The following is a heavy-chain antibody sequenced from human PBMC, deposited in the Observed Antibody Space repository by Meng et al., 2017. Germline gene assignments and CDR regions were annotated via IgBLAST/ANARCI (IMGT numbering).Heavy chain of an antibody. Sequence: QVQLQESGPRLVRPSQTLSLTCTVSGASISSAVFWIWIRRPPGKDLEWIGYISYSGATHYNPSLKSRLTISVDTAKNQFSLSLSSVTAADTAVYYCARVVGDCASCYKGWFDPWGQGTLVTVSS. J-gene: IGHJ5*02. V-gene: IGHV4-30-4*01. D-gene: IGHD2-2*02. CDR3: ARVVGDCASCYKGWFDP. CDR2: ISYSGAT. CDR1: GASISSAVF.